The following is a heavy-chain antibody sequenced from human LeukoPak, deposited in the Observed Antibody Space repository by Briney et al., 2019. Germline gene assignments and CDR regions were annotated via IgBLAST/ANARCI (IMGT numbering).Heavy chain of an antibody. CDR3: ARARGGAVAGRLYYYYYMDV. CDR2: IYYSGST. CDR1: GGSISSSSYY. Sequence: SETLSLTCTVSGGSISSSSYYWGWIRQPPGKGLEWIGSIYYSGSTYYNPSLKSRVTISVDTSKNQFSLKLSSVTAADTAVYYCARARGGAVAGRLYYYYYMDVWGKGTTVTVSS. D-gene: IGHD6-19*01. V-gene: IGHV4-39*07. J-gene: IGHJ6*03.